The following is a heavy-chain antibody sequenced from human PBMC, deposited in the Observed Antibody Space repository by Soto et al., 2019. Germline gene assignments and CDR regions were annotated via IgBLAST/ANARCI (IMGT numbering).Heavy chain of an antibody. CDR1: GFTFTSSA. D-gene: IGHD1-7*01. CDR3: ARHLNNWNYEWFDP. J-gene: IGHJ5*02. V-gene: IGHV1-58*01. Sequence: ASVKVSCKASGFTFTSSAVQWVRQARGQRLEWIGWIVVGSGNTNYAQKFQERVTITRDMSTSTAYMELSSLRSEDTAVYYCARHLNNWNYEWFDPWGQGTLVTVSS. CDR2: IVVGSGNT.